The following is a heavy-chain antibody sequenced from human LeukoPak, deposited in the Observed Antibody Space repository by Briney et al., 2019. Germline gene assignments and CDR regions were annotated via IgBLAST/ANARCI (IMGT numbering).Heavy chain of an antibody. Sequence: GASVTVSFKASGYTFTGYFIHWVRQAPGQGLEWMGWINPNSGGTNYAQKFQGRVTMTRDTSISTAYMELSRLRSDDTAVYYCARDERYDSSGYPFDYWGQGTLVTVSS. V-gene: IGHV1-2*02. CDR1: GYTFTGYF. CDR3: ARDERYDSSGYPFDY. CDR2: INPNSGGT. J-gene: IGHJ4*02. D-gene: IGHD3-22*01.